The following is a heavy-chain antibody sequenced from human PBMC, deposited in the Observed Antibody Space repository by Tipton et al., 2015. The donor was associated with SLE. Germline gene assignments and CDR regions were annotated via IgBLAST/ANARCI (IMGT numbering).Heavy chain of an antibody. V-gene: IGHV4-59*12. CDR3: AQAHLWGSYRYASDI. CDR1: GGSLSSYY. CDR2: LSYSGST. D-gene: IGHD3-16*02. Sequence: TLSLTCTASGGSLSSYYWSWIRQSPEKGLEWIGYLSYSGSTNYNPSLKSRVTISVDTSKNQFSLKLSSVTAADTAVYYCAQAHLWGSYRYASDIWGQGTMVTVSS. J-gene: IGHJ3*02.